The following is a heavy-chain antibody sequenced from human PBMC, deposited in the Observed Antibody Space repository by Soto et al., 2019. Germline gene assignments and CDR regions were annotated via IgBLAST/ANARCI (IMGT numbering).Heavy chain of an antibody. CDR3: ARDKNGIGDY. CDR2: INADNGNT. CDR1: GYTFTSYP. J-gene: IGHJ4*02. Sequence: ASVKVSCKASGYTFTSYPMHWVRQAPGQRLEWMGWINADNGNTKYSQKFQGRVTTSRDTSASTAYMELSSLRSEDTAVYYCARDKNGIGDYWGQGTLVTVSS. D-gene: IGHD1-1*01. V-gene: IGHV1-3*01.